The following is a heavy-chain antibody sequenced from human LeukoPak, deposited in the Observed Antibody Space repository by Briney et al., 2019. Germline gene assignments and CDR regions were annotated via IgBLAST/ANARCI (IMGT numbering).Heavy chain of an antibody. J-gene: IGHJ6*04. D-gene: IGHD3-10*02. CDR1: GFTFSSYE. CDR3: AELGITMIGGV. CDR2: ISSSGSTI. V-gene: IGHV3-48*03. Sequence: GGSLRLSCAASGFTFSSYEMNWVRQAPGKGLEWVSYISSSGSTICYADSVKGRFTISRDNAKNSLYLQMNSLRAEDTAVYYCAELGITMIGGVWGKGTTVTISS.